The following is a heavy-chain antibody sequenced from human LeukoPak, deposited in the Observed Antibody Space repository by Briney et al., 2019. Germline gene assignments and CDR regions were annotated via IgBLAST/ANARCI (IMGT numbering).Heavy chain of an antibody. CDR3: ARAISGGSPITASDY. D-gene: IGHD2-15*01. Sequence: ASVKVSCKASGYTFTGYNIFWVRQAPGQGLESMGWITPRSGGTKYEQNFQGRVTMTSDTSISTAYMELSRLRSDDTAIYYCARAISGGSPITASDYWGQGTLVTVSS. CDR2: ITPRSGGT. J-gene: IGHJ4*02. V-gene: IGHV1-2*02. CDR1: GYTFTGYN.